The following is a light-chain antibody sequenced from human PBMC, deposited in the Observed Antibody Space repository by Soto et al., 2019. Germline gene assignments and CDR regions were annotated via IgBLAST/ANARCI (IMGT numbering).Light chain of an antibody. J-gene: IGKJ4*01. CDR1: QNINTW. CDR2: KAS. Sequence: DIQMTQSPSTLSASVGDRVTITCPASQNINTWLAWYQQKPGKAPYLLIYKASNLQNGVPSRFSGSASGTEFTLTISSLQPDDIATYCCQQYEAYPLTYGGGTKVEL. V-gene: IGKV1-5*03. CDR3: QQYEAYPLT.